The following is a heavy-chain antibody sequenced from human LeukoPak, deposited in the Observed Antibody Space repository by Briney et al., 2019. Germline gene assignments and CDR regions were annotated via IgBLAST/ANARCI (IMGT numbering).Heavy chain of an antibody. D-gene: IGHD3-22*01. Sequence: GGSLRLSCAASGFTFSSYGMHWVRQAPGKGLEWVAVISYDGSNKYYADSVKGRFTISRDNAKNSLYLQMNSLRAEDTAVYYCARDGLYYYDSSGYYNFDYWGQGTLVTVSS. V-gene: IGHV3-30*03. CDR3: ARDGLYYYDSSGYYNFDY. J-gene: IGHJ4*02. CDR1: GFTFSSYG. CDR2: ISYDGSNK.